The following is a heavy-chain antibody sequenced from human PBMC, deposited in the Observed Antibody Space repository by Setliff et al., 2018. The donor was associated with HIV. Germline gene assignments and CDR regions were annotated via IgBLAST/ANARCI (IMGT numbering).Heavy chain of an antibody. D-gene: IGHD6-13*01. CDR2: ISAYNGNT. Sequence: ASVKVSCKASGYTFISYGTSWMRQAPGQGPEWMGWISAYNGNTNYAQKLQGRVTMTTDTSTSTAYMELRSLRSDDTAVYYCARGYSAAGTLYYYGMDVWGQGTTVTVSS. CDR3: ARGYSAAGTLYYYGMDV. V-gene: IGHV1-18*04. CDR1: GYTFISYG. J-gene: IGHJ6*02.